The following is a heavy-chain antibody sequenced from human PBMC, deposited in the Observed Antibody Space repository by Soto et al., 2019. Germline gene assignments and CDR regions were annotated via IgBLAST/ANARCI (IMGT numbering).Heavy chain of an antibody. V-gene: IGHV3-23*01. CDR2: ISGSGGST. Sequence: EVQLLESGGGLVQPGGSLRLSCAASGFTFSSYAMSWVRQAPGKGLEWVSAISGSGGSTYYADSVKGRFTISRDNSKNTLYLQMNILRAEDTAVYYCAKDRRVGATAADNNAFDIWGQGTMVTVSS. D-gene: IGHD1-26*01. CDR1: GFTFSSYA. CDR3: AKDRRVGATAADNNAFDI. J-gene: IGHJ3*02.